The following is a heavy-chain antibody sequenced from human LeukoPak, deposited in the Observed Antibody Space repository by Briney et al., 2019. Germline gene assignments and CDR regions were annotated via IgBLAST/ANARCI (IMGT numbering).Heavy chain of an antibody. Sequence: ASVKVSCKASGYTFTSYGISWVRQAPGQGLEWMGWISAYNGNTNYAQKLQGRVTMTTDTSTSTAYMELRSLRSDDTAVYYCARVVLWGGSGYYFDYWGQGTLVTVSS. V-gene: IGHV1-18*01. CDR2: ISAYNGNT. CDR1: GYTFTSYG. J-gene: IGHJ4*02. CDR3: ARVVLWGGSGYYFDY. D-gene: IGHD3-16*01.